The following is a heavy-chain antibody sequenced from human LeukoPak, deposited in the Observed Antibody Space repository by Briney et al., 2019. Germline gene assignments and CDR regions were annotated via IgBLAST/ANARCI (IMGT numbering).Heavy chain of an antibody. D-gene: IGHD6-13*01. CDR2: ISSGGNYI. V-gene: IGHV3-21*01. Sequence: GGSLRLSCAAAGLTFSSYSMTWVRQAPGKGLQWVSSISSGGNYIYYADSMKGRFTISRDNTKNSLYLQMNSLRVEDTAVYYCARGYSSTWATGYWGQGTQVTVSS. CDR1: GLTFSSYS. J-gene: IGHJ4*02. CDR3: ARGYSSTWATGY.